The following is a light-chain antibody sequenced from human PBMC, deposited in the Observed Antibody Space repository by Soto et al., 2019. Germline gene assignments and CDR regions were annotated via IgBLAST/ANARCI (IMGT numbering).Light chain of an antibody. Sequence: IVLTQSPDTLSLSPGERVTLSCRASQSVRNNYLAWYQQKPGQAPRLLIYETYRRATGIPDRFSGSGSGIDFTLTISRLEPEDFEVYLCQQYGGSSRTFGLATKVDI. CDR2: ETY. CDR3: QQYGGSSRT. V-gene: IGKV3-20*01. J-gene: IGKJ1*01. CDR1: QSVRNNY.